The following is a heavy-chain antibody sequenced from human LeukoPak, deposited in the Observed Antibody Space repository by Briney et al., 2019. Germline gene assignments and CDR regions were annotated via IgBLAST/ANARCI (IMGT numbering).Heavy chain of an antibody. CDR1: GFTFSDYY. CDR3: ARDRDGSSWYPHYYYYYMDV. Sequence: PGGSLRLSCAASGFTFSDYYMSWIRQAPGKGLEWVSYISSSGSTIYYADSVKGRFTISRDNAKNSLYLHMNSLRAEDTAVYYCARDRDGSSWYPHYYYYYMDVWGKGTTVTVSS. D-gene: IGHD6-13*01. J-gene: IGHJ6*03. V-gene: IGHV3-11*04. CDR2: ISSSGSTI.